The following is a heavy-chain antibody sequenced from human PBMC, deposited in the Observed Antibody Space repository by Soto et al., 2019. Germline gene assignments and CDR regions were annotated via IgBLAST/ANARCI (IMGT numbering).Heavy chain of an antibody. V-gene: IGHV3-7*01. CDR1: DFTFSTYW. CDR2: IRQDGREI. D-gene: IGHD1-1*01. Sequence: GGSLRLSCVASDFTFSTYWMAWLRQTPGKGVEFVANIRQDGREINYLDSGKGRFTISRDNAEKSLFLQMNSLRAEDTAVYYCATDRWTGAFDFRGQGTVVTVSS. CDR3: ATDRWTGAFDF. J-gene: IGHJ3*01.